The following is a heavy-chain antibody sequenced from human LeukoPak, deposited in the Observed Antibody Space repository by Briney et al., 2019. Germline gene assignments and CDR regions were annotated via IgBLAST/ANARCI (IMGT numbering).Heavy chain of an antibody. D-gene: IGHD4-17*01. Sequence: ASVKVSCKASGYTFISYGISWVRPAPGQGLECMGWISVYNGNTKYAQKFQGRVTMTTETSTSTAYMELRSLRSDDTAVYYCARFIHDYGDYWGQGTLVTVSS. J-gene: IGHJ4*02. V-gene: IGHV1-18*01. CDR1: GYTFISYG. CDR3: ARFIHDYGDY. CDR2: ISVYNGNT.